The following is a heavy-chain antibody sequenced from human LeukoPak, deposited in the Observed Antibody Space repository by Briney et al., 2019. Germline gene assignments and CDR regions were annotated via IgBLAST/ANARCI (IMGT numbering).Heavy chain of an antibody. CDR2: ISGSGGTI. D-gene: IGHD3-10*01. CDR1: GFTFSSYE. Sequence: PGGSLRLSCAASGFTFSSYEMNWVRQAPGKGLEWVSYISGSGGTIHYADSVKGRFTISRDNAKNSLFLQMNSLRAEDTAVYYCARDIYYGSGNFAYWGQGTLVTVSS. V-gene: IGHV3-48*03. CDR3: ARDIYYGSGNFAY. J-gene: IGHJ4*02.